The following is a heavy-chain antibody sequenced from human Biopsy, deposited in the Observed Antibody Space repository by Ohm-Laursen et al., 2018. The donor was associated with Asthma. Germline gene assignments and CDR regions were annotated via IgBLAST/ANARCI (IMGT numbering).Heavy chain of an antibody. CDR3: ARTYYDFLTGQVNDAFDM. D-gene: IGHD3-9*01. Sequence: GASVKVSCKASGYTFINYAIHWVRQAPGQRLEWMGWNNAGNGNTKYSQKFQGRVTISRDTSASKAYMDLISLRSEDTAVYYCARTYYDFLTGQVNDAFDMWGQGTMVTVSS. CDR2: NNAGNGNT. V-gene: IGHV1-3*01. J-gene: IGHJ3*02. CDR1: GYTFINYA.